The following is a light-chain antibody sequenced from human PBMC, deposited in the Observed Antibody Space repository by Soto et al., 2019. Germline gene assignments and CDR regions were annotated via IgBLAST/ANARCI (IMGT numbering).Light chain of an antibody. V-gene: IGLV1-44*01. CDR2: SNN. Sequence: QSVLTQPPSASGTPGQRVTISCSGSSSNIGSNTVNWYQQLPGTAPKLLIYSNNQRPSGVPDRFSGSKSGTSASLAISGLQYEDEDDYYCAAWDDRLXGYVFGTGTKVXV. CDR1: SSNIGSNT. J-gene: IGLJ1*01. CDR3: AAWDDRLXGYV.